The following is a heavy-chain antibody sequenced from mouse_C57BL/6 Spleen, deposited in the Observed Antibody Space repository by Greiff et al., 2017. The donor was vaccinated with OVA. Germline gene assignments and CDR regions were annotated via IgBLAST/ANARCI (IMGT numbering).Heavy chain of an antibody. Sequence: EVQLQESGPGLVKPSQSLSLTCSVTGYSITSGYYWNWIRQFPGNKLEWMGYISYDGSNNYNPSLKNRISITRDTSKNQFFLKLNSVTTEDTATYYCAREEDGNYWFAYWGQGTLVTVSA. D-gene: IGHD2-1*01. V-gene: IGHV3-6*01. CDR3: AREEDGNYWFAY. CDR1: GYSITSGYY. J-gene: IGHJ3*01. CDR2: ISYDGSN.